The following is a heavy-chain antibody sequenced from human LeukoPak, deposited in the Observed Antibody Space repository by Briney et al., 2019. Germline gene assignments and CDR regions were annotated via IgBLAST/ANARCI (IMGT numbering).Heavy chain of an antibody. CDR2: ISTNVDYI. V-gene: IGHV3-21*01. CDR3: ARASVGPSVFSDS. CDR1: GFTFSIHS. D-gene: IGHD1-26*01. J-gene: IGHJ4*02. Sequence: GGSLRLSCGASGFTFSIHSMNWVRQAPGKGLEWLSFISTNVDYINYADSVRGRFTISRDNAKNSLFLQMDNLRPEDSAVYFCARASVGPSVFSDSWGQGVLVTVAS.